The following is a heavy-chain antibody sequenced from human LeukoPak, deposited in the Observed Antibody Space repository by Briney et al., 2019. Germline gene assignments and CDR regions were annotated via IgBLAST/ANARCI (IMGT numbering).Heavy chain of an antibody. V-gene: IGHV4-59*11. Sequence: SETLSLTCTVSGGSISSHYWSWIRQPPGNRLEWIGYIYYSGITNYNPSLKSRVTISVDTSKNQFSLKLSSVTAADTAVYYCARDILSYSYYMDIWGNGTTVTVSS. CDR3: ARDILSYSYYMDI. D-gene: IGHD3-10*01. CDR2: IYYSGIT. J-gene: IGHJ6*03. CDR1: GGSISSHY.